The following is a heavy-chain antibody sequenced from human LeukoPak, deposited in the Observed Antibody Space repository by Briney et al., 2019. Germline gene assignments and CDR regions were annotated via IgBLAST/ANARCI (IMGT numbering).Heavy chain of an antibody. CDR1: GGTFRSYT. CDR2: IIPMLDIA. V-gene: IGHV1-69*02. Sequence: AASVKVSCKASGGTFRSYTIVWVRQAPGQGLEWVGRIIPMLDIANYAQKFQGRVTIIADKSTSTAYMELSSLRSEDTAVYYCAAPRDCSTTSCYNDDAFDIWGQGTMVTVSS. J-gene: IGHJ3*02. D-gene: IGHD2-2*02. CDR3: AAPRDCSTTSCYNDDAFDI.